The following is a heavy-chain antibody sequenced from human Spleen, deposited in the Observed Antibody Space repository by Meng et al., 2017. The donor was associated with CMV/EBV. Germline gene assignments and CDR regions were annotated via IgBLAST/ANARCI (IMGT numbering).Heavy chain of an antibody. CDR3: ARGLLYSSGWFFDY. CDR1: CGSISGYY. Sequence: QLVESGQGLVKPSESLALTCAVSCGSISGYYLILIRQTAGKGLEWIGRIYTSGSPNYNPSLKSRVTMSVDTSKNQFSLKLSSVTAADTAVYYCARGLLYSSGWFFDYWGQGTLVTVSS. V-gene: IGHV4-4*07. D-gene: IGHD6-19*01. CDR2: IYTSGSP. J-gene: IGHJ4*02.